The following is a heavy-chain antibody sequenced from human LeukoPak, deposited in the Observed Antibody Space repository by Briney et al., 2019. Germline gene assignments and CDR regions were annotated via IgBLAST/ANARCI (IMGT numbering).Heavy chain of an antibody. D-gene: IGHD2-2*01. CDR2: INSDGSST. CDR3: ARVWTAVVPAAMPIYYFDY. CDR1: GFTFNRYW. Sequence: GGSLSLFCAASGFTFNRYWMHWARQAPAKALVGVSHINSDGSSTSYADSVKHRFTIPRDNAKNTLYLQMNSLRAEDTAVYYCARVWTAVVPAAMPIYYFDYWGQGTLVTVSS. V-gene: IGHV3-74*01. J-gene: IGHJ4*02.